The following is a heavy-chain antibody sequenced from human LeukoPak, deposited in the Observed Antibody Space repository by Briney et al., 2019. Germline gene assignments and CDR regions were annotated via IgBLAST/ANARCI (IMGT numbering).Heavy chain of an antibody. Sequence: PSETLSLTCAVYGGSFSGYYWSWIRQPPGKGLERIGEINHSGSTNYNPSLKSRVTISVDTSKNQFSLKLSSVTAADTAVYYCARGLYSSPHLDYWGQGTLVTVSS. CDR3: ARGLYSSPHLDY. CDR1: GGSFSGYY. V-gene: IGHV4-34*01. J-gene: IGHJ4*02. CDR2: INHSGST. D-gene: IGHD6-13*01.